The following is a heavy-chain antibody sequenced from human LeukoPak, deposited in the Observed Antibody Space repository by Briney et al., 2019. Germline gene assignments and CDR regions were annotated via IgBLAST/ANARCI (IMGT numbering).Heavy chain of an antibody. CDR2: VYHSGTT. V-gene: IGHV4-59*13. CDR3: ARENSGSYREFDY. D-gene: IGHD1-26*01. CDR1: GGSINGYS. J-gene: IGHJ4*02. Sequence: SETLSLTCTVSGGSINGYSWTWIRQPPGKGLELIGCVYHSGTTDSNPSLRSRLTMSADTSNNQFSLKLSSVTAADTAVFYCARENSGSYREFDYWGQGTLVTVSS.